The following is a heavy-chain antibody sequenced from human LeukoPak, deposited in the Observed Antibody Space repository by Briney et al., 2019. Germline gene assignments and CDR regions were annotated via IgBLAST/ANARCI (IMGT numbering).Heavy chain of an antibody. CDR3: ARWFVGSSWYYFDY. Sequence: GASVKVSCKASGYTFTSYGISWVRQAPGQGLEWTGWISAYNGNTNYAQKLQGRVTMTTDTSTSTAYMELRSLRSDDTAVYHCARWFVGSSWYYFDYWGQGTLVTVSS. CDR2: ISAYNGNT. J-gene: IGHJ4*02. D-gene: IGHD6-13*01. CDR1: GYTFTSYG. V-gene: IGHV1-18*01.